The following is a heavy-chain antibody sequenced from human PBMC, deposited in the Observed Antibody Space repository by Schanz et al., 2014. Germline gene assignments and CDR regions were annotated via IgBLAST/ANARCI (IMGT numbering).Heavy chain of an antibody. CDR3: AKDLLYGAPMPLNHLDY. D-gene: IGHD2-2*01. CDR2: ISSGSSYA. J-gene: IGHJ4*02. V-gene: IGHV3-11*05. Sequence: QVQLVESGGGLVKPGGSLRLSCAVSGFTVSSNHMSWVRQAPGKGLEWVSDISSGSSYANYADSVKGRFTISRDNAKNSLYLQMNSLRAEDTAVYYCAKDLLYGAPMPLNHLDYWGQGTLVTVSS. CDR1: GFTVSSNH.